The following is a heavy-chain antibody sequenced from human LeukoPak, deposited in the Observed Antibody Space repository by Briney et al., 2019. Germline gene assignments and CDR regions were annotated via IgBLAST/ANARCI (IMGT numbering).Heavy chain of an antibody. CDR2: INHSGST. D-gene: IGHD5-18*01. CDR1: GGSFSGYY. CDR3: ARKGYSYGYGTFDI. V-gene: IGHV4-34*01. J-gene: IGHJ3*02. Sequence: SETLSLTCAVYGGSFSGYYWSWIRQTPGKGLEWIGEINHSGSTNYNPSLKSRVTISVDTSKNQFSLKLSSVTAADTAVYYCARKGYSYGYGTFDIWGQVTMVTVAS.